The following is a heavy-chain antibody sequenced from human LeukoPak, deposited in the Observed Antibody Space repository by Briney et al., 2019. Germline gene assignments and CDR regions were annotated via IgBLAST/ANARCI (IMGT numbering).Heavy chain of an antibody. D-gene: IGHD5-12*01. CDR2: IIPIFGTA. CDR1: GYTFTSYA. V-gene: IGHV1-69*13. Sequence: GASVTVSCKASGYTFTSYAISWVRQAPGQGLEWVGGIIPIFGTANYAQKFQGRVTITADESTSTAYMELSSLRSEDTAVYYCASSGMGGYSGYDYPAGGKGTGVSIS. J-gene: IGHJ6*03. CDR3: ASSGMGGYSGYDYPA.